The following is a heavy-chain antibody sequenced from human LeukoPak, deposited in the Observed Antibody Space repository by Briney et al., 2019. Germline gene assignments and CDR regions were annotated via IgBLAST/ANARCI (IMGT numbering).Heavy chain of an antibody. D-gene: IGHD3-10*01. CDR2: ISAYNGNT. CDR3: ARGSRVVELDWFDP. Sequence: ASVKVSCKASGYTFTSYGISWVRQAPGRGLEWMGWISAYNGNTNYAQKLQGRVTMTTDTSTSTAYMELRSLRSDDTAVYYCARGSRVVELDWFDPWGQGTLVTVSS. V-gene: IGHV1-18*01. J-gene: IGHJ5*02. CDR1: GYTFTSYG.